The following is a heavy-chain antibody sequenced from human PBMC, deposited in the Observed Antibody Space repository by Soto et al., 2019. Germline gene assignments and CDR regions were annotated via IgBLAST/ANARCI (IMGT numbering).Heavy chain of an antibody. CDR2: IYPGDSDT. CDR3: VRMGFSGGGYLSYYYYGMDS. Sequence: PGESLKISCKGSGYKPSTWHNFTSYWIAWVRQMPGEGLEWMGIIYPGDSDTRYSPSFQGQVTISADKSISTAYLQWSSLKASDTAMYYCVRMGFSGGGYLSYYYYGMDSWGQGTTVTVAS. D-gene: IGHD5-12*01. CDR1: GYKPSTWHNFTSYW. V-gene: IGHV5-51*01. J-gene: IGHJ6*02.